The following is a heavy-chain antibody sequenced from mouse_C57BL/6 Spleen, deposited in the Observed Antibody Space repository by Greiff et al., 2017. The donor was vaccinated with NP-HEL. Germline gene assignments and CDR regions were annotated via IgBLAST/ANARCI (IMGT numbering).Heavy chain of an antibody. CDR3: GRDCYGSSDGYFDV. V-gene: IGHV2-9-1*01. J-gene: IGHJ1*03. CDR2: IWTGGGT. Sequence: VKLEESGPGLVAPSQSLSITCTVSGFPLNSYAISWVRQPPGKGLEWLGVIWTGGGTNYNSALKPRLSISKDNAKSQIYLNMNSLQTDDTDRYYCGRDCYGSSDGYFDVWGTGTTVTVSS. CDR1: GFPLNSYA. D-gene: IGHD1-1*01.